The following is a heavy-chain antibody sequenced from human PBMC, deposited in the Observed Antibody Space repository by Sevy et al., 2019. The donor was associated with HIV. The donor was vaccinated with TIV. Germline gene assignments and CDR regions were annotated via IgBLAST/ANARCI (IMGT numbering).Heavy chain of an antibody. Sequence: GGSLRLSCAASGFTFSSYAMSWVRQAPGKGLEWVSAIRGSGGSTYYADSGKGRFTISRDNSKNTLYLQMNSLRAEDTAVYYCAKNAYYDFWSGSAGWFDPWGQGTLVTVSS. D-gene: IGHD3-3*01. CDR2: IRGSGGST. V-gene: IGHV3-23*01. CDR1: GFTFSSYA. J-gene: IGHJ5*02. CDR3: AKNAYYDFWSGSAGWFDP.